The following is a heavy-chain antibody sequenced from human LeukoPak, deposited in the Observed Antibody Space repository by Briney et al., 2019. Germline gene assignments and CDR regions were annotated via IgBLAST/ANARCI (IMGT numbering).Heavy chain of an antibody. CDR3: ARARPGKWLGEIDAFDI. CDR2: IYYSGST. V-gene: IGHV4-39*07. J-gene: IGHJ3*02. Sequence: SETLSLTCTVSGGSISSSSYYWGWIRQPPGKGLEWIGSIYYSGSTYYNPSLKSRVTISVDTSKNQFSLKLSSVTAADTAVYYCARARPGKWLGEIDAFDIWGQGTMVTVSS. CDR1: GGSISSSSYY. D-gene: IGHD6-19*01.